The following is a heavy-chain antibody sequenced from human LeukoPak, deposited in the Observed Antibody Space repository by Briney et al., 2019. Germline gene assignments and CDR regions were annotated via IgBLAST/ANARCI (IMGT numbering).Heavy chain of an antibody. CDR1: GGSISSNY. J-gene: IGHJ4*02. CDR2: IYYSGST. V-gene: IGHV4-59*12. D-gene: IGHD3-10*01. CDR3: ARDQTYSGSGIYTYFDY. Sequence: SETLSLTCTVSGGSISSNYWSWIRQPPGKGLEWIGCIYYSGSTNYNPSLKSRVTISIDTSKNRFSLKLTSVTAADTAVYYCARDQTYSGSGIYTYFDYWGQGILVTVSS.